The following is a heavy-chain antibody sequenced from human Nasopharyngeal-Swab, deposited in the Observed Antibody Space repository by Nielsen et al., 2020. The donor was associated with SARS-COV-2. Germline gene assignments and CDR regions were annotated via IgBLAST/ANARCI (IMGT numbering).Heavy chain of an antibody. CDR1: GGSISSNY. Sequence: SETLSPTCTVLGGSISSNYWSWIRQPPGKGLEWIGYIYYSGSINYNHSLKSRVTISVDTSKNQFSLNLSSATAADTAVYYCSRGFDYWGQGTLVTVSS. V-gene: IGHV4-59*01. J-gene: IGHJ4*02. CDR3: SRGFDY. CDR2: IYYSGSI.